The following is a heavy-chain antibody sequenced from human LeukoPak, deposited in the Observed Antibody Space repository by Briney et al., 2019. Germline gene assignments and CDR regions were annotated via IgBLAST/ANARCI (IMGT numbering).Heavy chain of an antibody. CDR2: IYPGDSDT. V-gene: IGHV5-51*01. Sequence: GESLKISCKASGYTFITYWIGWVRQTPGKGLEWMGIIYPGDSDTRYSPSFQGQVTISADKSISTAYLHWSSLKASDTAIYYCARPDDYGGKPAAFDIWGQGTLVTVSS. J-gene: IGHJ3*02. CDR3: ARPDDYGGKPAAFDI. D-gene: IGHD4-23*01. CDR1: GYTFITYW.